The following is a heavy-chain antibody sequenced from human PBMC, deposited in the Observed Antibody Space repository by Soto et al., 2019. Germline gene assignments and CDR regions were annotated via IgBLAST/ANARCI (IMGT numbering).Heavy chain of an antibody. J-gene: IGHJ5*01. CDR2: ISSSTSYV. D-gene: IGHD2-2*01. CDR1: GFTFSRYG. Sequence: SLRLSCAASGFTFSRYGMNWLLQAPGKGLEWVASISSSTSYVYYADSVKGRFSTSRDNAKNILYLEMYGLRTEDTAVYYCARDPSEGRVGNWFESWGQGTLVTVSS. CDR3: ARDPSEGRVGNWFES. V-gene: IGHV3-21*06.